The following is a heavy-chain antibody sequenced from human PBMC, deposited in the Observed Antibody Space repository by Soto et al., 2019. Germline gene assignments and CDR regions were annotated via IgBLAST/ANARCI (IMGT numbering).Heavy chain of an antibody. CDR1: ESTINSTYY. D-gene: IGHD4-17*01. CDR2: IHNSGTT. J-gene: IGHJ4*02. V-gene: IGHV4-38-2*01. Sequence: SETLSLTCGASESTINSTYYCLWIRPPPGKGLEWIRAIHNSGTTSYTPSLNSRVNISMDTSKNHFSLRLTSVTAADTAIYYCARGLYGGRFDFWGQGIPVTVSS. CDR3: ARGLYGGRFDF.